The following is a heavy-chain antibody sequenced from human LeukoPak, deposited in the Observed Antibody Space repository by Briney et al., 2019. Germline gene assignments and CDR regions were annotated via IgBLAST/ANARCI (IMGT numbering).Heavy chain of an antibody. CDR1: GGSISSGGYY. Sequence: SETLSLTCTVSGGSISSGGYYWSWIRQHPGKGLEWIGYIYYSGSTYYNPSLKSRVTISVDTSKNQFSLKLSSVTAADTAVYYCAIGGKVNWFDPWGQGTLVTVSS. D-gene: IGHD3-16*01. CDR2: IYYSGST. V-gene: IGHV4-31*03. J-gene: IGHJ5*02. CDR3: AIGGKVNWFDP.